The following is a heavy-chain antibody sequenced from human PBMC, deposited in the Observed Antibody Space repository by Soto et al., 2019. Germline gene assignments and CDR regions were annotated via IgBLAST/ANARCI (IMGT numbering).Heavy chain of an antibody. CDR3: SWSYDVLTGPNFYS. CDR1: GDSISSNNYY. CDR2: IYYSGNT. D-gene: IGHD3-9*01. J-gene: IGHJ4*02. Sequence: PSETLSLTCAVSGDSISSNNYYWGWIRQPPGKGLEWIGSIYYSGNTYSSPSFRGRVTISVDTFKRQFSLKLSSVTAADTAVYYCSWSYDVLTGPNFYSWGKGLLVPVSS. V-gene: IGHV4-39*01.